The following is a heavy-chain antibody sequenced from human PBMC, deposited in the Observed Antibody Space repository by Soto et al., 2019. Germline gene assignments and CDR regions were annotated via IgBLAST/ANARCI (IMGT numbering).Heavy chain of an antibody. Sequence: SVKVSCKASGGTFSSYAISWVRQAPGQGLEWMGGIIPIFGTASYAQKFQGRVTITADKSTSTAYMELSSLRSEDTAVYYCARDRGIATAGLLTFDPWGPGTLVTVSS. J-gene: IGHJ5*02. CDR2: IIPIFGTA. CDR1: GGTFSSYA. V-gene: IGHV1-69*06. D-gene: IGHD6-13*01. CDR3: ARDRGIATAGLLTFDP.